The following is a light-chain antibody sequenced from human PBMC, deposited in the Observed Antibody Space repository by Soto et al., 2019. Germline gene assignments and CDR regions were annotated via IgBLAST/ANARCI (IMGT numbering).Light chain of an antibody. CDR1: ESVSTF. CDR2: EAS. J-gene: IGKJ1*01. Sequence: IVLTMYKATLSLSPGERATLSCRASESVSTFLAWYQQKPGQAPRLLIYEASSRATGIPARFSGGGSGTVFTLTISRLEPEDLAVYYCQQRSNLLWTFG. CDR3: QQRSNLLWT. V-gene: IGKV3-11*01.